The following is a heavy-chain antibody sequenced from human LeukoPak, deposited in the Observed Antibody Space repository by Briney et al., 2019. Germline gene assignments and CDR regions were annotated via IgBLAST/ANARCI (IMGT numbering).Heavy chain of an antibody. V-gene: IGHV4-61*02. CDR3: ASYYRPGIAAAGTKPDY. Sequence: PSETLSLTCTVSGGSISSGSYYWSWIRQPAGKGLEWIGRIYTSGSTNYNPSLKSRVTISVDTSKNQFSLKLSSVTAADTAVYYCASYYRPGIAAAGTKPDYWGQGTLVTVSS. CDR2: IYTSGST. J-gene: IGHJ4*02. CDR1: GGSISSGSYY. D-gene: IGHD6-13*01.